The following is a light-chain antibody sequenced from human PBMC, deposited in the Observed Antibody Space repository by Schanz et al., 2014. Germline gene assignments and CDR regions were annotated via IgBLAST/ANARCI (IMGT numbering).Light chain of an antibody. CDR1: SSDVGGHDY. V-gene: IGLV2-11*01. CDR3: CSYAGSYWV. CDR2: DVN. Sequence: QSALTQPASVSGSPGQSITISCTGTSSDVGGHDYVSWYQQHPDKAPKLMISDVNKRPSGVPDRFFGSKSGTTASLTISGLQAEDEADYYCCSYAGSYWVFGGGTKLTVL. J-gene: IGLJ3*02.